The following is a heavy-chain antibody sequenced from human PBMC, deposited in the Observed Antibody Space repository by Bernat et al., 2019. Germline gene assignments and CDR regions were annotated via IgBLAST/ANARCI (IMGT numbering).Heavy chain of an antibody. V-gene: IGHV1-2*06. D-gene: IGHD2-15*01. CDR2: INPNSGGT. CDR1: GYTFTGYY. Sequence: QVQLVQSGAEVKKPGASVKVSCKASGYTFTGYYMHWVRQAPGQGLEWMGRINPNSGGTNYAQKFQGRVTMTRDTSISTAYMELSRLRSDDTAVYYCARDRAGYCSGGSCYVNDAFDIWGQGTMVTVSS. J-gene: IGHJ3*02. CDR3: ARDRAGYCSGGSCYVNDAFDI.